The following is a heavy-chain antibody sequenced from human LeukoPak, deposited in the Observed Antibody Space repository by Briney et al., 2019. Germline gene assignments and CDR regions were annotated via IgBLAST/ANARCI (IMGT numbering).Heavy chain of an antibody. CDR2: INPNSGGT. Sequence: ASVKVSCKASGYTFTGYYMHWVRQAPGQGLEWMGWINPNSGGTNYAQKFQGRVTMTRDTSISTAYMELRSLRSGDTAVYYCARVHVLLWFGEVYYFDYWGQGTLVTVSS. CDR1: GYTFTGYY. CDR3: ARVHVLLWFGEVYYFDY. J-gene: IGHJ4*02. V-gene: IGHV1-2*02. D-gene: IGHD3-10*01.